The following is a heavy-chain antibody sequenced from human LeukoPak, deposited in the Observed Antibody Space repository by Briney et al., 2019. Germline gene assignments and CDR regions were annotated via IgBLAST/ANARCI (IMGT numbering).Heavy chain of an antibody. Sequence: PSETLSLTCTVSGGSISSYYWSWIRQPPGKGLEWIGYIYYSGSANYNPSLKSRVTISVDTSKNQFSLKLSSVTAADTAVYYCAEYGSRKGEFRTYWGQGTLVTVSS. CDR2: IYYSGSA. D-gene: IGHD2-2*01. V-gene: IGHV4-59*01. CDR3: AEYGSRKGEFRTY. J-gene: IGHJ4*02. CDR1: GGSISSYY.